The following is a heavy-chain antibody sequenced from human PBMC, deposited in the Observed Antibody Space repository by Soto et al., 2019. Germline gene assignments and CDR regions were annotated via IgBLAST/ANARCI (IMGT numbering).Heavy chain of an antibody. D-gene: IGHD6-13*01. J-gene: IGHJ6*02. CDR1: GGSISSSSYY. CDR3: ARQAAGSIYYYYYYGMDV. CDR2: IYYSGST. Sequence: ETLSLTCTVSGGSISSSSYYWGWIRQPPGKGLEWIGSIYYSGSTYYNPSLKSRVTISVDTSKNQFSLKLSSVTAADTAVYYCARQAAGSIYYYYYYGMDVWGQGTTVTVSS. V-gene: IGHV4-39*01.